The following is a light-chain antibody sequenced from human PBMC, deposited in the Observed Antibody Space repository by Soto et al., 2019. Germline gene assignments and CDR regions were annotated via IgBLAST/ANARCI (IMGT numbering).Light chain of an antibody. CDR2: DAS. V-gene: IGKV3-11*01. J-gene: IGKJ4*01. CDR3: QLRSNWIT. CDR1: QSVNSY. Sequence: EIVLTQSPATLSLSPGERATLSCRASQSVNSYLAWYQHKPGQSPRLLIYDASIRATGIPARFSGSGSGTDFTLTISSLEPEDFAVYYCQLRSNWITFGGGTKVEIK.